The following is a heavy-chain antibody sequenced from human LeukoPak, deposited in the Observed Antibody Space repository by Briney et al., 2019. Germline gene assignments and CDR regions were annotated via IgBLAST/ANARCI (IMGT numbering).Heavy chain of an antibody. CDR2: ISSSSYI. D-gene: IGHD2-15*01. V-gene: IGHV3-21*01. Sequence: GGSLRLSCAASGFTFSSYSMNWVRQAPGKGLEWVSSISSSSYIYYADSVKGRFTISRDNAKNSLYLQMNSLRAEDTAVYYCARVLYCSGGSCYYYYGMDVWGQGTTVTVSS. CDR3: ARVLYCSGGSCYYYYGMDV. J-gene: IGHJ6*02. CDR1: GFTFSSYS.